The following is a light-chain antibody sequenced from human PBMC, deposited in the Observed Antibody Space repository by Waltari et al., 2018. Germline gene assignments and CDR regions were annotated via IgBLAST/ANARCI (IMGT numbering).Light chain of an antibody. CDR1: QSISTY. CDR2: SVS. CDR3: QQSYSTPYT. Sequence: DVHMTQSPSSLSASVGDRVTITCRASQSISTYLNWYQQKPGNAPNLLMYSVSTLQSGVPSRFSGSGSGTDFTLTISNLQPEDFATYFCQQSYSTPYTFGQGTKLDIK. V-gene: IGKV1-39*01. J-gene: IGKJ2*01.